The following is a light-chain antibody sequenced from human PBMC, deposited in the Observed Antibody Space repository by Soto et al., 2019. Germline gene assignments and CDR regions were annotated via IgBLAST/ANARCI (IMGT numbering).Light chain of an antibody. CDR3: QQYNSYPIT. V-gene: IGKV1-33*01. Sequence: DIQMTQSPPSLSASVGDRVTITCQASQDISNSLNWYQHKPGKAPKLVIYDAYNLETGVPSTFSGSGYGTEFTLTISSLQPDDFATYYCQQYNSYPITFGQGTRLEIK. CDR1: QDISNS. J-gene: IGKJ5*01. CDR2: DAY.